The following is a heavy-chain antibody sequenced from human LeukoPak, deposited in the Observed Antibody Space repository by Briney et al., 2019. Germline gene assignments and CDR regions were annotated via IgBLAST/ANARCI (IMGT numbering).Heavy chain of an antibody. V-gene: IGHV3-30*18. CDR2: ISHDGSNK. J-gene: IGHJ4*02. CDR1: GFTFSSYG. Sequence: GRSLRLSCAASGFTFSSYGMHWVRQAPGKGLEWVAVISHDGSNKYYADSVKGRFTISRDNSKNTLYLQMNSLRAEDTAVYYCAKELPTYYYDSSGYYYPDYWGQGTLVTVSS. CDR3: AKELPTYYYDSSGYYYPDY. D-gene: IGHD3-22*01.